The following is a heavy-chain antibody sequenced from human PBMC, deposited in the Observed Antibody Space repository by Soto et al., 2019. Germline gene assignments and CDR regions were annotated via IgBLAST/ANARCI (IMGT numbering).Heavy chain of an antibody. V-gene: IGHV4-61*01. CDR3: ARNYDSSGSHDY. CDR2: VYYSGST. CDR1: GASVSSGSYY. Sequence: SETMSLNFSVSGASVSSGSYYWSWIRQPPGKGLEWIGYVYYSGSTNYNPSLKSRVSISVDTSKNQFSLKLYSVTAADTAVYYCARNYDSSGSHDYWGQGTLVTVSS. D-gene: IGHD3-22*01. J-gene: IGHJ4*02.